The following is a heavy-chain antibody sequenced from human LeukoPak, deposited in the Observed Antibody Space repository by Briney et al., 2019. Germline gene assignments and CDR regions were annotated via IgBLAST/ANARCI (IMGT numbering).Heavy chain of an antibody. J-gene: IGHJ4*02. V-gene: IGHV1-2*02. CDR1: GYTFTDYY. CDR3: ARASYYYDSSGYPGYYFDY. CDR2: INPNSGGT. D-gene: IGHD3-22*01. Sequence: GASVKVSCKASGYTFTDYYMHWVRQAPGQGLEWMGSINPNSGGTNYAQKFQGRVTMTRDTSISTAYMELSRLRSDDTAVYYCARASYYYDSSGYPGYYFDYWGQGTLVTVSS.